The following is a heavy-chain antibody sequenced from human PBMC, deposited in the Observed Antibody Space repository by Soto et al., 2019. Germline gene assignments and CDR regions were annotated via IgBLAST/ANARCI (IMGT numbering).Heavy chain of an antibody. CDR3: VRGGWASTPSDY. J-gene: IGHJ4*02. CDR1: GFSFRTYG. Sequence: QVQLMESGGGVVQPGRSLRLSCAASGFSFRTYGMHCVRQAPGKGLEWVAFISFDGSDDAYADSVQGRFSISRDNSNDTLYLQMDSLRADDTAFYYCVRGGWASTPSDYWGQGALVTVSS. CDR2: ISFDGSDD. D-gene: IGHD2-2*01. V-gene: IGHV3-33*01.